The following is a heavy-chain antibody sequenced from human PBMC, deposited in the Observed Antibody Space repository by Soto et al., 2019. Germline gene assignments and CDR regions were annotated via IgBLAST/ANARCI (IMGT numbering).Heavy chain of an antibody. CDR3: ARDRGGATTAILDY. D-gene: IGHD1-26*01. CDR2: IWYDGSDK. V-gene: IGHV3-33*01. CDR1: GFTFSGYG. J-gene: IGHJ4*02. Sequence: PGGSLRLSCAASGFTFSGYGMHWVRQAPGKGLEWVAAIWYDGSDKYHADSVKGRFTISRDNSKNTLYLQMNSLRAEDTAVYYCARDRGGATTAILDYWGQGTLVTVSS.